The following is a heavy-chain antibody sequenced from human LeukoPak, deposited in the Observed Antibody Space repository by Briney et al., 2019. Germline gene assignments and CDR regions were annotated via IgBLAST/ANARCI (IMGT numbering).Heavy chain of an antibody. CDR1: GVTFSSYA. CDR3: ASFYRIAARQPMYYFDY. J-gene: IGHJ4*02. CDR2: IIPIFGTA. V-gene: IGHV1-69*01. D-gene: IGHD6-6*01. Sequence: GASVKVSCKASGVTFSSYAISWVRQAPGQGLEWMGGIIPIFGTANYAQKFQGRVTITADESTSTAYMELSSLRSEDTVVYYCASFYRIAARQPMYYFDYWGQGTLVTVSS.